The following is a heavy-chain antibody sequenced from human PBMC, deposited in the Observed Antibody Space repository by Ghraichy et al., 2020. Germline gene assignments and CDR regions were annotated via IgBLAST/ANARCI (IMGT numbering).Heavy chain of an antibody. D-gene: IGHD6-19*01. Sequence: GSLSLTCTVSGGSISSYYWSWIRQPPGKGLEWIGYIYYSGSTNYNPSLKSRVTISVDTSKNQFSLKLSSVTAADTAVYYCARIGYSSGPSNFDYWGQGTLVTVSS. J-gene: IGHJ4*02. CDR3: ARIGYSSGPSNFDY. CDR2: IYYSGST. CDR1: GGSISSYY. V-gene: IGHV4-59*01.